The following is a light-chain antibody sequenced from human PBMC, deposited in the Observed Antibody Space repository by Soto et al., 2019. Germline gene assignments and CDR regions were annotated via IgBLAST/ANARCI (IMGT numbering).Light chain of an antibody. V-gene: IGKV1-39*01. CDR1: ESINRH. J-gene: IGKJ5*01. CDR3: QQSYTALSIT. CDR2: AAS. Sequence: DIQMTQSPSSLSASVGDRVTITCRASESINRHLNWYQQQPGRAPKLLIYAASSLQNGVPSRFSGCRSETDFTLIITNLQPEDFATYYCQQSYTALSITLGQGKRLEIK.